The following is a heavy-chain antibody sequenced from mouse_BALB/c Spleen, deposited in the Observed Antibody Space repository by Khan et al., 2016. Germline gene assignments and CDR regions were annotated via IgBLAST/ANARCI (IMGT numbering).Heavy chain of an antibody. CDR3: ARSNGYDGYFYY. Sequence: EVQLQESGPGLVKPSQSLSLTCTVTGYSITSDYAWNWIRQFPGNKLGWMGYIRYSGNTTYTPSLKSRISISRDTSKNQFFLQLNSLTTEDTATYYSARSNGYDGYFYYWCQGTTLTVSS. CDR2: IRYSGNT. J-gene: IGHJ2*01. D-gene: IGHD2-14*01. V-gene: IGHV3-2*02. CDR1: GYSITSDYA.